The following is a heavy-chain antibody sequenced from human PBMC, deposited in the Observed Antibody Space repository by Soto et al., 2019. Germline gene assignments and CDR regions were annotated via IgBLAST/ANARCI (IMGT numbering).Heavy chain of an antibody. CDR2: INHSGST. CDR3: ARASPDIVVVPAAMGRYYYYMDV. V-gene: IGHV4-34*01. CDR1: GGSFSGYY. J-gene: IGHJ6*03. Sequence: QVQLQQWGAGLLKPSETLSLTCAVYGGSFSGYYWSWIRQPPGKGLEWIGEINHSGSTNYNPSLNSRVTISVDTSKNQFSLKLSSVTAADTAVYYCARASPDIVVVPAAMGRYYYYMDVWGKGTTVTVSS. D-gene: IGHD2-2*01.